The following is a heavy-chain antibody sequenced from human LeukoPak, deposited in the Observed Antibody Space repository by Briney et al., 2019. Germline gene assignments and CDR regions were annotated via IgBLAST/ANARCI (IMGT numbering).Heavy chain of an antibody. Sequence: SETLSLTCTVSGGSINNYWWSWIRQPPGKGLEWIGYIYYSGNTNYNSSLKSRVTISVDTSKNQFSLKLSSVTAADTALYYCARFSTTGDSSGYYLDYWGQGTLVTVSS. CDR3: ARFSTTGDSSGYYLDY. CDR1: GGSINNYW. CDR2: IYYSGNT. J-gene: IGHJ4*02. V-gene: IGHV4-59*01. D-gene: IGHD3-22*01.